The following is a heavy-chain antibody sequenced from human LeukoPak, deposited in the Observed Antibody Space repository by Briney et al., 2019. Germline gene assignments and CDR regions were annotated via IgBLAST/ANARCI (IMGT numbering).Heavy chain of an antibody. V-gene: IGHV3-43D*03. J-gene: IGHJ6*04. CDR3: AKDESNLGYSYGDV. Sequence: PGGSLRLSCAASGFTFDDYAMHWVRQAPGKGLEWVSLINWDGGSTYYADSVKGRFTISRDNSKNSLYLQMNSLRAEDTALYYCAKDESNLGYSYGDVWGKGTTVTVSS. CDR1: GFTFDDYA. D-gene: IGHD5-12*01. CDR2: INWDGGST.